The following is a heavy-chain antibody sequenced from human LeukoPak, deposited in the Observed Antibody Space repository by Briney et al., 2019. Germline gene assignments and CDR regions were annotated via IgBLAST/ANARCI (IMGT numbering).Heavy chain of an antibody. CDR1: GGSISSSSYY. V-gene: IGHV4-39*01. CDR3: ARLDRHYYYYGMDV. CDR2: IYYSGST. J-gene: IGHJ6*02. Sequence: SETLSLTCTVSGGSISSSSYYWGWIRQPPGKGLEWIGSIYYSGSTYYNPSLKSRVTISVDTSKNQFSLKLSSVTAADTGVYYCARLDRHYYYYGMDVWGQGTTVTVSS.